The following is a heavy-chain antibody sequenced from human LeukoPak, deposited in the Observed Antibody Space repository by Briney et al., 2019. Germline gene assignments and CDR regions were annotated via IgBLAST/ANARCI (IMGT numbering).Heavy chain of an antibody. V-gene: IGHV1-69*04. D-gene: IGHD1-1*01. CDR1: GYTFTGYY. CDR3: ARGEAGTYYFDY. J-gene: IGHJ4*02. CDR2: IIPILGIA. Sequence: SVKVSCKASGYTFTGYYMHWVRQAPGQGLEWMGRIIPILGIANYAQKFQGRATITADKSTSTAYMELSSLRSEDTAVYYCARGEAGTYYFDYWGQETLVTVSS.